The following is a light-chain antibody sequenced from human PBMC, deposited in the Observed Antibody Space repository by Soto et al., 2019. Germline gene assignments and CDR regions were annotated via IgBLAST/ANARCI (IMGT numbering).Light chain of an antibody. CDR1: SSDVGGYNY. CDR3: CSNAGSYTWV. J-gene: IGLJ2*01. V-gene: IGLV2-11*01. Sequence: QSALTQPRSVSGSPGQSVTISCTGSSSDVGGYNYVSWYQHHPGKAPKLMIYDVTKRPSWVPDRFSGSKSGNTASLTISGLQAEDEADYYCCSNAGSYTWVFGGGTKLTVL. CDR2: DVT.